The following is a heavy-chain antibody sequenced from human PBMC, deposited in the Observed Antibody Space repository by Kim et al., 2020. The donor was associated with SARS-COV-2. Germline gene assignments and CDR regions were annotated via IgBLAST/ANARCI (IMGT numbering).Heavy chain of an antibody. Sequence: SETLSLTCSVSGGSMGSYYYSWVRQSSGKGLEWIGTVHYSGRTDYNPSLKSRLTISMDPSKNQFFLKLSSMTPADTAVYFCGRGPARRGYVASWGQGTLVAVSS. CDR3: GRGPARRGYVAS. V-gene: IGHV4-59*01. D-gene: IGHD6-25*01. J-gene: IGHJ5*02. CDR2: VHYSGRT. CDR1: GGSMGSYY.